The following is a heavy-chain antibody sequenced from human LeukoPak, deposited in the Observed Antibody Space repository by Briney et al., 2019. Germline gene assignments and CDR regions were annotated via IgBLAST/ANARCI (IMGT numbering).Heavy chain of an antibody. CDR1: GGSISSGGYS. CDR2: IYYSGST. Sequence: SQTLSLTCTVSGGSISSGGYSWSWIRQHPGKGLEWIGYIYYSGSTNYNPSLKSRVTISVDTSKNQFSLKLSSVTAADTAVYYCARVGSNWFDPWGQGTLVTVSS. V-gene: IGHV4-31*03. J-gene: IGHJ5*02. CDR3: ARVGSNWFDP.